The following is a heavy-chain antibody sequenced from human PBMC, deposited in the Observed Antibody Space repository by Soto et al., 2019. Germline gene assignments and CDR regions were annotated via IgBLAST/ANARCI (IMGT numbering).Heavy chain of an antibody. V-gene: IGHV1-46*01. CDR3: ARGGPYDYVWGSYRPEVPDLNQIDY. CDR1: GYTFTSYY. D-gene: IGHD3-16*02. J-gene: IGHJ4*02. CDR2: INPSGGST. Sequence: GASVKVSCKASGYTFTSYYMHWVRQAPGQGLEWMGIINPSGGSTSYAQEFQGRVTMTRDTSTSTVYMELSSLRSEDTAVYYCARGGPYDYVWGSYRPEVPDLNQIDYWGQGTLVTVSS.